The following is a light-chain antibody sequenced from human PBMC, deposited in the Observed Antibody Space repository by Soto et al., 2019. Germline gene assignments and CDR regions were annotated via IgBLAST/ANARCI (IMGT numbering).Light chain of an antibody. CDR1: SSNIGAGYD. CDR2: GNS. J-gene: IGLJ2*01. Sequence: QSVLTQPPSVSGAPGQRVTISCTGSSSNIGAGYDVHWYQQLPGTAPKLLIYGNSNRPSGVPDRFSGSKSGTSASLAITGLQAEDEADYYCQSYDSSPRGVFGGGTQLTVL. V-gene: IGLV1-40*01. CDR3: QSYDSSPRGV.